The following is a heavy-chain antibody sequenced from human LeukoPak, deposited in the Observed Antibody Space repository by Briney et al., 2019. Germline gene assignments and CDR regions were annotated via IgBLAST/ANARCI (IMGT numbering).Heavy chain of an antibody. J-gene: IGHJ4*02. D-gene: IGHD2-2*01. V-gene: IGHV3-11*04. Sequence: PGGSLRLSCAASGFSFSDYYVIWIRQAPGRGLEYVSYISSHGSSIHYADSVKGRFTISRDNANNSLFLQMNSLRAEDTAVYYCARDREYQLRLTGGYFDYWGQGTLVTVSS. CDR3: ARDREYQLRLTGGYFDY. CDR2: ISSHGSSI. CDR1: GFSFSDYY.